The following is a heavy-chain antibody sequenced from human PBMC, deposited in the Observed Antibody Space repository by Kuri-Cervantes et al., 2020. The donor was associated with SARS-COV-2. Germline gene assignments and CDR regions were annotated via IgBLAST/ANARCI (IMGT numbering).Heavy chain of an antibody. D-gene: IGHD3-3*01. V-gene: IGHV3-74*01. J-gene: IGHJ4*02. CDR1: GFTFSSYW. CDR3: ASLSNLEWLPH. Sequence: GESLKISCAASGFTFSSYWMHWVRQAPGKGLVWVSRINSDGSSTSYADSVKGRFIISRDNAKNTLYLQMNSLRAEDTAAYYCASLSNLEWLPHWGQGTLVTVSS. CDR2: INSDGSST.